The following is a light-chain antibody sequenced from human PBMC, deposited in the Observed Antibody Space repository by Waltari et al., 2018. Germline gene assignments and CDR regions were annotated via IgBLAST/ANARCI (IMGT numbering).Light chain of an antibody. Sequence: DIFLTQSPVTLSLSPGERATLSCRASQSVDKNLAWYRQKPGRAPRLLIYEASKRATGIPARFSGSGSGTDVTLTSSSLEPDDFAVYYCQQREYWPITFGQGTRLDIK. CDR1: QSVDKN. CDR3: QQREYWPIT. J-gene: IGKJ5*01. CDR2: EAS. V-gene: IGKV3-11*01.